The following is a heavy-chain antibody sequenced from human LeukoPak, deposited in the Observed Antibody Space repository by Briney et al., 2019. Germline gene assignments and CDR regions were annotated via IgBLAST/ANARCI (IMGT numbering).Heavy chain of an antibody. J-gene: IGHJ4*02. CDR1: GFTFSNYA. CDR3: ARESKLRYFDWLLGLFDY. CDR2: ITSSSAYI. Sequence: GGSLRLSCAASGFTFSNYAINWVRQAPGKGLEWVSSITSSSAYIYYADSVQGRFSISRDDAKNSLYLQMNSLRAEDTAVYYCARESKLRYFDWLLGLFDYWGQGTLVTVSS. D-gene: IGHD3-9*01. V-gene: IGHV3-21*04.